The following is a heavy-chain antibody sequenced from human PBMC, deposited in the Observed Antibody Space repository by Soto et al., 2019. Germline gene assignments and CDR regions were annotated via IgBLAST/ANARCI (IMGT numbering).Heavy chain of an antibody. Sequence: SVKVSCKASGFTFTSSAVQWVRQARGQRLGWIGWIVVGSGNTNYAQKFQERVTITRDMSTSTAYMELSSLRPEDTAVYYCAAGGGDYSTYYYYYGMDVWGQGTTVTVSS. J-gene: IGHJ6*02. CDR1: GFTFTSSA. D-gene: IGHD2-21*02. CDR2: IVVGSGNT. CDR3: AAGGGDYSTYYYYYGMDV. V-gene: IGHV1-58*01.